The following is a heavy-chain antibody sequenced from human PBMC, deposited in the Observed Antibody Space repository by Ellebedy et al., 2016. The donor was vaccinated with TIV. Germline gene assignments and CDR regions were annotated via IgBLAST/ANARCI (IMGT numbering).Heavy chain of an antibody. V-gene: IGHV1-18*01. D-gene: IGHD6-13*01. CDR2: ISAYNGNT. CDR1: GYTFTSYG. CDR3: ARDTYSSSWYVNYYYYMDV. Sequence: ASVKVSXKASGYTFTSYGISWVRQAPGQGLEWMGWISAYNGNTNYAQKLQGRVTMTTDTSTSTAYMELRSLRSDDTAVYYCARDTYSSSWYVNYYYYMDVWGKGTTVTVSS. J-gene: IGHJ6*03.